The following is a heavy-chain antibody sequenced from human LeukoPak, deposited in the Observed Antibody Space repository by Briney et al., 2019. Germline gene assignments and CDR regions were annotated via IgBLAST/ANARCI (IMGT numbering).Heavy chain of an antibody. J-gene: IGHJ4*02. CDR2: ISSSSTI. CDR1: GFTFSSYS. CDR3: AKGPVEM. V-gene: IGHV3-48*02. Sequence: PGGSLRLSCAASGFTFSSYSMNWVRQAPGKGLEWVSYISSSSTIYYADSVKGRFTISRDNAKNSLYLQMNSLRDEDTAVYYCAKGPVEMWGQGTLVTVSS. D-gene: IGHD5-24*01.